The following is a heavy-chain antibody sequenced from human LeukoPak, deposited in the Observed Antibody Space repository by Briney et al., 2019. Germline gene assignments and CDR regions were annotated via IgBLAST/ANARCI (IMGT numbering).Heavy chain of an antibody. J-gene: IGHJ6*02. Sequence: SGTLSLTCTVSSGSISSYYWSWIPQPPGKGLEWIGYIYYSGSTNYNPSLKSRVTISVDTSKNQFSLKLSSVTAADTAVYYCARDPAPYYDFWSGYYGYYYYGMDVWGQGTTVTVSS. CDR1: SGSISSYY. CDR3: ARDPAPYYDFWSGYYGYYYYGMDV. D-gene: IGHD3-3*01. CDR2: IYYSGST. V-gene: IGHV4-59*01.